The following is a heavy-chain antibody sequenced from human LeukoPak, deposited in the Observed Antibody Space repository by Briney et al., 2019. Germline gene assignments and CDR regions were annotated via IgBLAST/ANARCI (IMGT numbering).Heavy chain of an antibody. V-gene: IGHV1-2*02. J-gene: IGHJ4*02. Sequence: GASVKVSCKASGYTFTGYYMHWVRQAPGQGVEWMGWINPNSGGTNYAQKFQGRVTMTRDTSISTAYMELSRLRSDDTAVYYCARAWYSSGWYLFDYWGQGTLVTVSS. D-gene: IGHD6-19*01. CDR2: INPNSGGT. CDR3: ARAWYSSGWYLFDY. CDR1: GYTFTGYY.